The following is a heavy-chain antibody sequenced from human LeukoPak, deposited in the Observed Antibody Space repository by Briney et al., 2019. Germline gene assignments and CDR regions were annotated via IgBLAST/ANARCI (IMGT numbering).Heavy chain of an antibody. CDR1: GFTFSSYG. CDR3: ARGITMVRGVILRSAFDI. V-gene: IGHV3-30*03. Sequence: GGSLRLSCAASGFTFSSYGMHWVRQAPGKGLEWVAVISYDGSNKYYADSVKGRFTISRDNSKNTLYLQMNSLRAEDTAVYYCARGITMVRGVILRSAFDIWGQGTMVTVSS. D-gene: IGHD3-10*01. CDR2: ISYDGSNK. J-gene: IGHJ3*02.